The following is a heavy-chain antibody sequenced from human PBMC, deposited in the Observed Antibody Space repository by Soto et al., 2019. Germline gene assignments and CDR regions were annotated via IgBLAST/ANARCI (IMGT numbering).Heavy chain of an antibody. CDR3: ARGYYNLYYYYGMDV. CDR1: GYSFTSYW. D-gene: IGHD3-9*01. J-gene: IGHJ6*02. CDR2: IYPGDSDT. Sequence: VESLKISCKGSGYSFTSYWIGWVRQMPGKGLEWMGIIYPGDSDTRYSPSFQGQVTISADKSISTAYLQWSSLKASDTTMYYCARGYYNLYYYYGMDVWGQGTTVTVSS. V-gene: IGHV5-51*01.